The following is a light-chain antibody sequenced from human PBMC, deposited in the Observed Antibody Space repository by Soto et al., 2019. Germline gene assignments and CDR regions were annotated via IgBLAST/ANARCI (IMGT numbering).Light chain of an antibody. CDR2: DLP. CDR3: QQRSNWPPFT. V-gene: IGKV3-11*01. J-gene: IGKJ3*01. Sequence: EIVLTQSPATLSLSQGENATPSSRASQSVSSYLAWYKQKPGQPPRLLIHDLPNRATGIPARFSGSGSGTDVTLTISSLEPEDFAVYYCQQRSNWPPFTFGPGTKVDIK. CDR1: QSVSSY.